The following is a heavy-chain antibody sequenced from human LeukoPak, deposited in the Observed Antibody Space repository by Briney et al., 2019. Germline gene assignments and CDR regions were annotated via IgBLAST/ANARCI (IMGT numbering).Heavy chain of an antibody. J-gene: IGHJ4*02. CDR3: ARVGGFGSLYYFDY. V-gene: IGHV3-21*01. D-gene: IGHD2-15*01. CDR2: ISSSSSYI. Sequence: GGSLRLSCAAPGFTFSSYSMNWVRQAPGKGLGWVSSISSSSSYIYYADSVKGRFTISRDNAKNSLYLQMNSLRAEDTAVYYCARVGGFGSLYYFDYWGQGTLVTVSS. CDR1: GFTFSSYS.